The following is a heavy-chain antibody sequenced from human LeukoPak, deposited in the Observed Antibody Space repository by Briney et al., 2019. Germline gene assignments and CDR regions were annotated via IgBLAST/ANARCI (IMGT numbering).Heavy chain of an antibody. J-gene: IGHJ4*02. D-gene: IGHD6-19*01. V-gene: IGHV1-46*01. CDR3: ARQIGYNSGWYLGSDY. CDR1: GYTFTSYY. CDR2: INPSGGST. Sequence: GASVKVSCKASGYTFTSYYMHWVRQAPGQGLEWMGIINPSGGSTSYAQKFQGRVTMTRDTSTSTVYMELSSLRSEDTAVYYCARQIGYNSGWYLGSDYWGQGTLVTVSS.